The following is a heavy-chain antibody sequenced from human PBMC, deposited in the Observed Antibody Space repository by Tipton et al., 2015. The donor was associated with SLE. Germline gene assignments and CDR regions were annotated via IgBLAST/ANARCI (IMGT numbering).Heavy chain of an antibody. J-gene: IGHJ4*02. CDR3: ARDPSMVRGVPFDY. CDR1: GFTFSSYW. CDR2: IKQDGSEK. D-gene: IGHD3-10*01. V-gene: IGHV3-7*01. Sequence: SLRLSCAASGFTFSSYWMSWVRQAPGKGLEWVANIKQDGSEKYYVDSVKGRFTISRDNAKNSLYLQMNSLRAEDTAVYYCARDPSMVRGVPFDYWGQGTLVTVSS.